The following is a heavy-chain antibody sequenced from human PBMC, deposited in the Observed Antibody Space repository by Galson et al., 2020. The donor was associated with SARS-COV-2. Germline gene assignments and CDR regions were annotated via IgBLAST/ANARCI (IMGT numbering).Heavy chain of an antibody. J-gene: IGHJ3*02. D-gene: IGHD3-10*01. Sequence: GESLKISCAASGFTLSSYGMHWVRQAPGKGLEWVAVIWYDGSNKYHADSVKGRFTISRDNAKNTLYLQMNSLRAEDTAVYYCAREQGSGSYYSGLHVFDIWGQGTMVTVSS. CDR3: AREQGSGSYYSGLHVFDI. CDR1: GFTLSSYG. CDR2: IWYDGSNK. V-gene: IGHV3-33*01.